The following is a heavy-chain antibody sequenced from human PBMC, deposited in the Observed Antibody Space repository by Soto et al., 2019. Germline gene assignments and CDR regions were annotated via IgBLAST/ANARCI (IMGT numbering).Heavy chain of an antibody. Sequence: SETLSLTCTVSGGSISSYYWSWIRQPPGKGLEWIGYIYYSGSTNYNPSLKSRVTISVDTSKNQFSLKLSSVTAADTAVYYCGRGLISRYYLYDAFDIWGHGTMVTV. CDR1: GGSISSYY. CDR2: IYYSGST. J-gene: IGHJ3*02. D-gene: IGHD3-22*01. V-gene: IGHV4-59*01. CDR3: GRGLISRYYLYDAFDI.